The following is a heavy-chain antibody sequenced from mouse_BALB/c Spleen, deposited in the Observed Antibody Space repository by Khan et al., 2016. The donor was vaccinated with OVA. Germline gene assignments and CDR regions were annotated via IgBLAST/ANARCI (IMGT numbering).Heavy chain of an antibody. CDR2: INPTSGYT. CDR1: GYTFTTYW. J-gene: IGHJ2*01. Sequence: QVRLQQSGVELAKPGASVKMSCKASGYTFTTYWMHWVKQRPGQGLEWIGYINPTSGYTDYNEKFKDRATLSADKSSSTAYMQLSGLTSEDSAVYYCTRDRIDYWGQGTTLTVSS. CDR3: TRDRIDY. V-gene: IGHV1-7*01.